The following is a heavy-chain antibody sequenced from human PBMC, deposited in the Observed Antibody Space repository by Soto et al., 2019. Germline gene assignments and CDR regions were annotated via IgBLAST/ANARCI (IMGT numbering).Heavy chain of an antibody. V-gene: IGHV1-69*01. Sequence: QVPLVQSGAEVKKPGSSVKVSCKAPGGTFSTYAISWVRQAPGQGLEWMGGVIPIFGTPKYAQKFQGRVTITADESTSTGYMELRRLRSEDTAVYYCARSQGGSSSLDIYYYYYYGMDVWGQGTTVTVSS. CDR3: ARSQGGSSSLDIYYYYYYGMDV. J-gene: IGHJ6*02. D-gene: IGHD2-15*01. CDR2: VIPIFGTP. CDR1: GGTFSTYA.